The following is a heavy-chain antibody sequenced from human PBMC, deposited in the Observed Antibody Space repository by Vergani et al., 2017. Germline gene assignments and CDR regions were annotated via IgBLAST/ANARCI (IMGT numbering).Heavy chain of an antibody. D-gene: IGHD3-10*01. J-gene: IGHJ4*02. Sequence: VQLVESGGGVVQPGRSLRLSCAASGFTFSSYGMHWVRQAPGKGLEWVAVISYDGSNKYYADSVKGRFTISRDNSKNTLYLQMNSLRAEDTAVYYCAKDYGSGSYYPDYFDYWGQGTLVTVSS. CDR3: AKDYGSGSYYPDYFDY. CDR2: ISYDGSNK. V-gene: IGHV3-30*18. CDR1: GFTFSSYG.